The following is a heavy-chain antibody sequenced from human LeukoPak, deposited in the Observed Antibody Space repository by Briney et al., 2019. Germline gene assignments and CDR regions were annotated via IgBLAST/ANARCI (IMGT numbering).Heavy chain of an antibody. CDR1: GFTFDSYW. J-gene: IGHJ4*02. CDR2: INSDGSSR. CDR3: ASQGVVITGSYFDY. Sequence: GGSLRLSCAASGFTFDSYWMHWVRQAPGKGLVLVSRINSDGSSRTYADSVTGRFTISRDNARNTLYLQMNSLGAEDTAVYYCASQGVVITGSYFDYWGQGTLVTVSS. V-gene: IGHV3-74*01. D-gene: IGHD3-22*01.